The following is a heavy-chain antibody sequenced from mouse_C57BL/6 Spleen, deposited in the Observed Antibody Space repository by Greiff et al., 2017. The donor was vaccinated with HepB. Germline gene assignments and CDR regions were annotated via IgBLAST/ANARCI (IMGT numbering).Heavy chain of an antibody. Sequence: VQLQQSGPELVKPGASVKISCKASGYTFTDYYMNWVKQSHGQSLEWIGDINPNNGGTSYNQKFKGKATLTVDKSSSTAYMELRSLTSEDSAVYYCARGGGSSSTWYFDVWGTGTTVTVSS. CDR2: INPNNGGT. CDR3: ARGGGSSSTWYFDV. D-gene: IGHD1-1*01. J-gene: IGHJ1*03. V-gene: IGHV1-26*01. CDR1: GYTFTDYY.